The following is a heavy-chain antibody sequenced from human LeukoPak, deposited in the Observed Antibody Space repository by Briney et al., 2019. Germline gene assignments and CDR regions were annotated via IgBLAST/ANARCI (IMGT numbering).Heavy chain of an antibody. D-gene: IGHD2-21*02. CDR3: ARGHLTGGDYRKAFDY. CDR2: IIPILGIA. Sequence: GASVKVSCKASGGTFSSYAISWVRQAPGQGLEWMGRIIPILGIANYAQKFQGRVTITADKSTGTAYMELSSLRSEDTAVYYCARGHLTGGDYRKAFDYWGQGTLVTVSS. J-gene: IGHJ4*02. CDR1: GGTFSSYA. V-gene: IGHV1-69*04.